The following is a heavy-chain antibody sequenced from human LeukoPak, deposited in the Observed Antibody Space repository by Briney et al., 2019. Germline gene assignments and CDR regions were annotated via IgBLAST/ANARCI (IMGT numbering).Heavy chain of an antibody. CDR2: IIPIFGTA. Sequence: ASVKVSCKASGGTFSSYAISWVRQAPGQGLEWMGGIIPIFGTANYAQKFQGRVTITADKSTSTAYMELSSLRSEDTAVYYCARAQGCGSLYYFDYWGQGTLVTVSS. D-gene: IGHD2-15*01. J-gene: IGHJ4*02. CDR3: ARAQGCGSLYYFDY. V-gene: IGHV1-69*06. CDR1: GGTFSSYA.